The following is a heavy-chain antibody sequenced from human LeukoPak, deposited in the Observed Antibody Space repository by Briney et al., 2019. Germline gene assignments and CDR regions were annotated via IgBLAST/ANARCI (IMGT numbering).Heavy chain of an antibody. D-gene: IGHD3-22*01. Sequence: SETLSLTCTVSGGSISSSSYYWGWIRQPPGKGLEWIGSIYYSGSTYYNPSLKSRVTISVDTSKNQFSLKLSSVTAADTAVYYCASRYYDRSGYYYVLDVWGQGTTVTVSS. CDR2: IYYSGST. CDR3: ASRYYDRSGYYYVLDV. V-gene: IGHV4-39*01. J-gene: IGHJ6*02. CDR1: GGSISSSSYY.